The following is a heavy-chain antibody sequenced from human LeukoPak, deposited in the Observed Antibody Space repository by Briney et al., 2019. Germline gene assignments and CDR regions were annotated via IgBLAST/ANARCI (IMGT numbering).Heavy chain of an antibody. CDR1: GGSISSYY. Sequence: SETLSLTCTVSGGSISSYYWSWIRQPPGKGLEWIGYIYYSGSTNYNPSLKSRVTISVDTSKNQFSLKLSSVTAADTAVYYCAREKIFGAPRFGMDVWGQGTTVTVSS. CDR3: AREKIFGAPRFGMDV. J-gene: IGHJ6*02. CDR2: IYYSGST. V-gene: IGHV4-59*01. D-gene: IGHD3-3*01.